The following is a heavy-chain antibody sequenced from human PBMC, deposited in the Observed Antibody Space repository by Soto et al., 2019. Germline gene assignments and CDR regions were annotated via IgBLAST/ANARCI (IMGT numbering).Heavy chain of an antibody. J-gene: IGHJ4*02. D-gene: IGHD1-1*01. Sequence: SVKVSCKTSGYPLTYCALHWVRQAPGQGLEWMGWINTGNGKTKYSQNFQGRLTITRDTSATTLYMELSSLRSEDTTVYYCVRFSGIPVWGQATLVTVSS. CDR2: INTGNGKT. CDR1: GYPLTYCA. V-gene: IGHV1-3*04. CDR3: VRFSGIPV.